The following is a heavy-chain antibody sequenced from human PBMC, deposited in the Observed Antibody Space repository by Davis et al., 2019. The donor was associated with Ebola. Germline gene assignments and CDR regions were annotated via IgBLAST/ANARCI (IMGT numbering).Heavy chain of an antibody. V-gene: IGHV1-69*13. D-gene: IGHD2-2*01. Sequence: AASVKVSCKASGGTFSSYAISWVRQAPGQGLEWMGGIIPIFGTANYAQKFQGRVTITADESTSTAYMELSSLRSEDTAVDYCARDRVGYCSSTSCYYYYGMDVWGQGTTVTVSS. CDR3: ARDRVGYCSSTSCYYYYGMDV. J-gene: IGHJ6*02. CDR1: GGTFSSYA. CDR2: IIPIFGTA.